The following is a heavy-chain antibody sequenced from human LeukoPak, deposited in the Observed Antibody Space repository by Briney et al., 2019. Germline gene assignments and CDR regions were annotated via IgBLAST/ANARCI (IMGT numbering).Heavy chain of an antibody. V-gene: IGHV3-30*02. CDR3: AKGYRQAGYNWFDP. CDR2: IRYDGSNK. J-gene: IGHJ5*02. D-gene: IGHD1-1*01. Sequence: GGSLRLSCAASGFTFSSYGMHWVRQAPGKGLEWVAFIRYDGSNKYYADSVKGRFTISRDNSKNTLYLQMDSLRAEDTAVYYCAKGYRQAGYNWFDPWGQGTLVTVSS. CDR1: GFTFSSYG.